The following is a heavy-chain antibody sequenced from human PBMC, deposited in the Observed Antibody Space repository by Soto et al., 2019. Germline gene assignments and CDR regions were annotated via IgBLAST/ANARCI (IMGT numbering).Heavy chain of an antibody. CDR1: GLAFSSSY. V-gene: IGHV3-74*01. D-gene: IGHD4-17*01. CDR2: INGDGSST. CDR3: ARDQLTGDYFDA. Sequence: EVKLVESGGGLVQPGGSLRLSCGAAGLAFSSSYMHWVRQAPGKGLVWVSRINGDGSSTNYEDSVNGRFTISRDNTRNTRDLQMNSLRGEDTAVYYCARDQLTGDYFDAWGQGTLVTVSS. J-gene: IGHJ5*02.